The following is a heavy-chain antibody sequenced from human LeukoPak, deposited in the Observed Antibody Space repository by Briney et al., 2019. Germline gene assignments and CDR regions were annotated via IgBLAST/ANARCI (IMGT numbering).Heavy chain of an antibody. V-gene: IGHV1-2*02. CDR2: INPNSGGT. J-gene: IGHJ4*02. Sequence: GASVKVSCKASGYTFTGYYMHWVRQAPGQGLEWMGWINPNSGGTNYAQKFQGRVTMTRDTSISTAYMELSRLRSDDTAVYYCARDARSGYYSHFDYWGQGTLVTVSS. D-gene: IGHD3-22*01. CDR1: GYTFTGYY. CDR3: ARDARSGYYSHFDY.